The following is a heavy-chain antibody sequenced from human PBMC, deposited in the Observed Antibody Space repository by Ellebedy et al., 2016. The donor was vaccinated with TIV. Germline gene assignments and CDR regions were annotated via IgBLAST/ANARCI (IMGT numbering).Heavy chain of an antibody. J-gene: IGHJ3*02. Sequence: GGSLRLXXAASGFTFSDYWMTWVRQAPGKGLEWVATIKRDGSEKYYVDSVKGRFTISRDNAKNSLYLQMNSLRAEDTAVYYCARGKWELSDDAFDIWGQGTMVTVSS. D-gene: IGHD1-26*01. CDR3: ARGKWELSDDAFDI. V-gene: IGHV3-7*01. CDR1: GFTFSDYW. CDR2: IKRDGSEK.